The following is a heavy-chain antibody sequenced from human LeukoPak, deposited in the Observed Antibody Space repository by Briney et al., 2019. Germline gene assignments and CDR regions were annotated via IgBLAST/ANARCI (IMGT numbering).Heavy chain of an antibody. D-gene: IGHD2-15*01. CDR3: ARDWYCSGGSCYSFDY. V-gene: IGHV3-21*01. CDR1: GFTFSSYS. J-gene: IGHJ4*02. CDR2: ISSSYI. Sequence: RGSLRLSCAASGFTFSSYSMNWVRQAPGKGLEWVSSISSSYIYYADSVKGRFTISRDNAKNSLYLQMNSLRAEDTAVYYCARDWYCSGGSCYSFDYWGQGILVTVSS.